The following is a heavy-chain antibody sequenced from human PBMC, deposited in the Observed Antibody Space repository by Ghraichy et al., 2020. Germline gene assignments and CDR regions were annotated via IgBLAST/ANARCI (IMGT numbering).Heavy chain of an antibody. CDR1: GGSISSSSYY. D-gene: IGHD6-6*01. CDR2: IYYSGST. J-gene: IGHJ4*02. CDR3: ARPLVWGSRDY. Sequence: SQTLSLTCTVSGGSISSSSYYWGWIRQPPGKGLEWIGSIYYSGSTYYNPSLKSRVTISVDTSKNQFSLKLSSVTAADTAVYYCARPLVWGSRDYWGQGTLVTVSS. V-gene: IGHV4-39*01.